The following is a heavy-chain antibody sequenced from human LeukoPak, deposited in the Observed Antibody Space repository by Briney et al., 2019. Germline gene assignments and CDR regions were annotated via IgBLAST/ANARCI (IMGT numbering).Heavy chain of an antibody. CDR2: IKQDGNEK. CDR3: ARLMGERSLFDY. J-gene: IGHJ4*02. V-gene: IGHV3-7*02. D-gene: IGHD1-26*01. CDR1: GFTFSSCW. Sequence: GGSLRLSCAASGFTFSSCWMTWVRQAPGKGVEWVANIKQDGNEKYYVDSVKGRFSISRDNAKNSVYLQMNSLRVEDTAVYYCARLMGERSLFDYWGQGVLVTVSS.